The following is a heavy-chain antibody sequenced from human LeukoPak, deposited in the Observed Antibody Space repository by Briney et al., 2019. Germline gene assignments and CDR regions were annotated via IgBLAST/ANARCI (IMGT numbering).Heavy chain of an antibody. Sequence: PGGSLRLSCAASGFTFSRYWMHWVRQAPGKGLVWVSRIGSDGSITTYADSVKGRFTISRDNARHTLYLQMNSLRAEDTAVYYCARASTTVPNLLDYWGQGTLVTVSS. V-gene: IGHV3-74*01. D-gene: IGHD4-17*01. CDR2: IGSDGSIT. CDR3: ARASTTVPNLLDY. J-gene: IGHJ4*02. CDR1: GFTFSRYW.